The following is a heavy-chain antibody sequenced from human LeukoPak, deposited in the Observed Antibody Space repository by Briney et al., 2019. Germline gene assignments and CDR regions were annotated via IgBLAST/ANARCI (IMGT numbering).Heavy chain of an antibody. CDR3: ARDRGGYYYFDY. D-gene: IGHD3-10*01. Sequence: SQTLSLNCTISGGSINNNDYYWSLIRQPSGEGLEWIGYIYYSGSTYYNPSLKSRVTISIDTSKNQFSLRLNSVTAADTAVYYCARDRGGYYYFDYWGQGTLVTVSS. CDR1: GGSINNNDYY. CDR2: IYYSGST. V-gene: IGHV4-30-4*01. J-gene: IGHJ4*02.